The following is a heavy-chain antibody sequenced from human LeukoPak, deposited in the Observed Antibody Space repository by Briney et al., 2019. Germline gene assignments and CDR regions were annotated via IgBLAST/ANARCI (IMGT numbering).Heavy chain of an antibody. J-gene: IGHJ4*02. Sequence: ASVKVSCKASGYTFTSYAMHWVRQAPGQRLEWMGWINAGNGYTKYSQNFQGRVTITRDTSASTAYMELSSLRSEGTAVYYCARDIGKTFDYWGQGTLVTVSS. CDR3: ARDIGKTFDY. D-gene: IGHD4-23*01. CDR1: GYTFTSYA. CDR2: INAGNGYT. V-gene: IGHV1-3*01.